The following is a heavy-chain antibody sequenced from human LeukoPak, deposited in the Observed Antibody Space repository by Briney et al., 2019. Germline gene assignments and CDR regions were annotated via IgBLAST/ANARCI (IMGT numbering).Heavy chain of an antibody. J-gene: IGHJ5*02. V-gene: IGHV4-28*01. CDR3: ARNVLRTGKFDP. Sequence: PSDTLSLTCGVSGYSISSSHWWGWIRQPPGKGLEWIGYIYGDGRTYYNPSLKSRVSMSVDTSKNQFSLKVNSVTAVDTAVYYCARNVLRTGKFDPWGQGTLVTVSS. CDR1: GYSISSSHW. CDR2: IYGDGRT. D-gene: IGHD3-10*01.